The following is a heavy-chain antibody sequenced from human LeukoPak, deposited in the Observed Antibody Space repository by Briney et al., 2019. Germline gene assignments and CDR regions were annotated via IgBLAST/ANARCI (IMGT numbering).Heavy chain of an antibody. Sequence: ASVKVSCKAPGYGCSNNQIHWVRQATGQGLEWMGWINPDSGTTDYAGKFQGRVNITRDTSTVYMELNSLTSDNTAIYYCARGVWSGELHLRTWGQGTLVTVSS. J-gene: IGHJ4*02. D-gene: IGHD3-10*01. V-gene: IGHV1-8*03. CDR1: GYGCSNNQ. CDR3: ARGVWSGELHLRT. CDR2: INPDSGTT.